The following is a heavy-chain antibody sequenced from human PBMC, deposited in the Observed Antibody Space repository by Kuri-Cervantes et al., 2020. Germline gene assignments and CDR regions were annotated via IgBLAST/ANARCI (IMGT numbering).Heavy chain of an antibody. V-gene: IGHV3-53*01. D-gene: IGHD3-10*01. CDR2: IYSCGST. CDR3: AKVRVWFGAIDY. J-gene: IGHJ4*02. Sequence: GESLKISCAASGFTVSSNYMSWVRQASGKGLEWVSVIYSCGSTYYADSVKGRFTISRDNSKNTLYLQMNSLRAEDTAVYYCAKVRVWFGAIDYWGQGTLVTVSS. CDR1: GFTVSSNY.